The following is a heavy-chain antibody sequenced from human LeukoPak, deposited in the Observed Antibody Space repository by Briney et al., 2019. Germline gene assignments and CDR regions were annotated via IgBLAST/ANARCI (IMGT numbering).Heavy chain of an antibody. CDR1: GFTFSSYG. CDR3: AKDGVYSGSYYEDY. D-gene: IGHD3-10*01. Sequence: PGGSLRLSCAASGFTFSSYGMHWVRQAPGKGLEWVSSISGGGGDKSYADSVKGRLIISRDNSKNTMYLQMNSLRAEDTAVYYCAKDGVYSGSYYEDYWGQGTLVTVSS. V-gene: IGHV3-23*01. J-gene: IGHJ4*02. CDR2: ISGGGGDK.